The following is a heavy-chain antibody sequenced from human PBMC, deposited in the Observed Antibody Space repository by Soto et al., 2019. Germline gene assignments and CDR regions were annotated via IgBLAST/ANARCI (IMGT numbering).Heavy chain of an antibody. J-gene: IGHJ5*02. Sequence: ASVNVSCKASGYTFTSYGISWVRQAPGQGLEWMGWISAYNGNTNYAQKLQGRVTMTTDTSTSTAYMELRSLRSDDTAVYYCARVRSSGWFNWFDPWGQGTLVTVSS. CDR1: GYTFTSYG. D-gene: IGHD6-19*01. CDR3: ARVRSSGWFNWFDP. V-gene: IGHV1-18*01. CDR2: ISAYNGNT.